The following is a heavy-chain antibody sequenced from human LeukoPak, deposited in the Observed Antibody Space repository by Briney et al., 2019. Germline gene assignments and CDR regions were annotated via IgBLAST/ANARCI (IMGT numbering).Heavy chain of an antibody. D-gene: IGHD3-22*01. CDR2: IYYSGST. CDR3: ARERIEYYDSSGYYDY. CDR1: GGSISIYY. J-gene: IGHJ4*02. Sequence: SETLSLTCTVSGGSISIYYWSWIRQPPGKGLEWIGYIYYSGSTHYNPSLKSRVSISVDTSKNQFSLKLSSVAAADTAVYYCARERIEYYDSSGYYDYWGQGTLVTVSS. V-gene: IGHV4-59*01.